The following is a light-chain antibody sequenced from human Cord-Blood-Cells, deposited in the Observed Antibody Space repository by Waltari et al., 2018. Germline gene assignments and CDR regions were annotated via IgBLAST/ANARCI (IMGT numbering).Light chain of an antibody. J-gene: IGLJ1*01. Sequence: QSALTQPRSVSGSPGHSVTISCTGTSSDFGGANYVSWYQQHPGKAPKLMLYDVSKRPSGVPDRFSGSKSGNTASLTISGLQAEDEADYYCCSYAGSYVFGTGTKVTVL. V-gene: IGLV2-11*01. CDR2: DVS. CDR3: CSYAGSYV. CDR1: SSDFGGANY.